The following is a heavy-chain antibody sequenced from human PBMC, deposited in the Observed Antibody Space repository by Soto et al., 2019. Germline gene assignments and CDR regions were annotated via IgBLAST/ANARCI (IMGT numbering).Heavy chain of an antibody. Sequence: ASVKVSCKASGYTFTSYDIYWVRQATGQGLEWMGWMNPNTGNSGYAQKFQGRVTMTSDTSISTAHMELSSLRSEDTAVCYCARRAETNGWNGFGADKYYFDFWGQGTLVTSPQ. CDR2: MNPNTGNS. D-gene: IGHD1-1*01. J-gene: IGHJ4*02. CDR1: GYTFTSYD. V-gene: IGHV1-8*01. CDR3: ARRAETNGWNGFGADKYYFDF.